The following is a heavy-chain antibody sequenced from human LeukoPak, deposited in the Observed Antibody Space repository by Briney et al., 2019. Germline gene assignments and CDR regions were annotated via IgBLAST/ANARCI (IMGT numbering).Heavy chain of an antibody. CDR1: GGSISSYY. Sequence: SQTLSLTCTVSGGSISSYYWSWLRQPPGRGLEWIGYIYYSGSTNYNPSLKSRVTISVDTSKNQFSLKLSSVTAADTAVYYCARGSIYDSSAFDAFDIWGQGTMVTVSS. CDR2: IYYSGST. CDR3: ARGSIYDSSAFDAFDI. J-gene: IGHJ3*02. D-gene: IGHD3-22*01. V-gene: IGHV4-59*01.